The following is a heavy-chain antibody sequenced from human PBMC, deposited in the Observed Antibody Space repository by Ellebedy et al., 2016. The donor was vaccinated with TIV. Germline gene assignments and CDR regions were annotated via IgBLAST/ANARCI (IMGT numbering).Heavy chain of an antibody. CDR3: ARWGPLHYYMGV. J-gene: IGHJ6*03. CDR1: GYTFPSYG. D-gene: IGHD3-16*01. Sequence: ASVKVSXXASGYTFPSYGFTWVRQAPGQGLEWMGWISAYNGRTSYAQKLQGRVTMTTDTSTSTAYMELRSLRSDDTAVYFCARWGPLHYYMGVWGKGTTVTVSS. CDR2: ISAYNGRT. V-gene: IGHV1-18*04.